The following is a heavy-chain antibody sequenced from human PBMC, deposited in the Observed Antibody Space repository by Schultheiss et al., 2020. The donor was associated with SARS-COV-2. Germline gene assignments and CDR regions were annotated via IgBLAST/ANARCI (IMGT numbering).Heavy chain of an antibody. CDR2: IYYSGST. D-gene: IGHD6-19*01. V-gene: IGHV4-59*12. CDR1: GGSISSYY. CDR3: ARVDSSGWYADWFDP. Sequence: SETLSLTCTVSGGSISSYYWSWIRQPPGKGLEWIGYIYYSGSTNYNPSLKSRVTMSVDTSKNQFSLKLSSATAADTAVYYCARVDSSGWYADWFDPWGQGNLVTVSS. J-gene: IGHJ5*02.